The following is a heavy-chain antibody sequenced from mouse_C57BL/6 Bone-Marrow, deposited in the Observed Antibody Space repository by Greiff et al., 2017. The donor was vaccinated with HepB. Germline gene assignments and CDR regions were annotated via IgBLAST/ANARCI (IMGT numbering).Heavy chain of an antibody. CDR1: GYTFTSHW. CDR3: ASHYYGSSYVRYWYFDV. D-gene: IGHD1-1*01. Sequence: VQLQQSGPELVRPGASVKISCKAPGYTFTSHWMQWVRQRPGQGLEWIGEIFPGSGSTYYNEKVKGKATLTVDTSSSTAYMQLSSLTSEDSAVYFCASHYYGSSYVRYWYFDVWGTGTTVTVSS. J-gene: IGHJ1*03. CDR2: IFPGSGST. V-gene: IGHV1-56*01.